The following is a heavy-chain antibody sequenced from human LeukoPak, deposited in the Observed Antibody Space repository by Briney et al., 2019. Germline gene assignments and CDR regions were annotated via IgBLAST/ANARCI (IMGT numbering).Heavy chain of an antibody. V-gene: IGHV1-46*01. CDR1: GYTFTSYY. J-gene: IGHJ4*02. Sequence: GASVKVSCKASGYTFTSYYMHWVRQAPGQGLEWMGIINPSWGSTSYAQRFQGKVTMPRDPSTSTVYMELSSLRSEDTAVYYCARERSDYTNFGVGATYSDYWGQGTLVTVSS. D-gene: IGHD3-3*01. CDR2: INPSWGST. CDR3: ARERSDYTNFGVGATYSDY.